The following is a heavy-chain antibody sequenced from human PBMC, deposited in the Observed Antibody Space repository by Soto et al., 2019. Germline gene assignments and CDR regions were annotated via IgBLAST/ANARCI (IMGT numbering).Heavy chain of an antibody. CDR3: ARDLIPRQEMLYARLGY. CDR1: GFTFSSYS. CDR2: ISGSSSMI. V-gene: IGHV3-48*01. J-gene: IGHJ4*02. D-gene: IGHD2-8*01. Sequence: EVQLVESGGGLVQPGGSLRLSCAASGFTFSSYSMNWVRQAPGKGLEWVADISGSSSMIYYADSVKGRFTISRDNAKNSLYLQMNSLRAEDTAVYYCARDLIPRQEMLYARLGYWGQGTLVTVSS.